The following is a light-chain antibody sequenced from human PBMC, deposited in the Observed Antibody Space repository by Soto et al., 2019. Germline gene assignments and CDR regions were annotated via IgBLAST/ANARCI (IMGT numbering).Light chain of an antibody. J-gene: IGKJ1*01. CDR2: KAS. CDR1: QSISSW. CDR3: QQYNSYWT. Sequence: DIQMTQSPSTLSASVGDRVTITCRASQSISSWLAWYQQKPGKAPKLLIYKASSLESGVPSRFSGSGSGTEFTLTISSLQPDDFAPYYCQQYNSYWTFGQGTKVDSK. V-gene: IGKV1-5*03.